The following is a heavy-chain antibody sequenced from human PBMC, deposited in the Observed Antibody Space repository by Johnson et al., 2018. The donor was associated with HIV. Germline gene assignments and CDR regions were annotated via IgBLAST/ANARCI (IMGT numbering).Heavy chain of an antibody. CDR2: IGTAGDT. CDR1: GFTFSCYD. D-gene: IGHD6-13*01. Sequence: VQLVEPGGGLVQPGGSLRLSCAASGFTFSCYDVHWVRQATGKGLEWVSPIGTAGDTYYPGSVKGRFTISRDNAKNSLYLQMNSLRVEDTALYYCARLMAARTLDDAFDLWGQGTMVTVSS. V-gene: IGHV3-13*01. CDR3: ARLMAARTLDDAFDL. J-gene: IGHJ3*01.